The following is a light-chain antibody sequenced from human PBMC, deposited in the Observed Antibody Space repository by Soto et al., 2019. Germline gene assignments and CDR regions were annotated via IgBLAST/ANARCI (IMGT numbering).Light chain of an antibody. V-gene: IGKV3D-20*02. CDR1: QSVSTNS. CDR2: GAS. Sequence: EIVLTQSPDTLSLSPGERATLSCRASQSVSTNSLAWYQQKPGQAPRPLIYGASSRATGTPDRFSGSGSGTDFTLTISRLEPEDFAVYYCQQRSNWPTFDGGTKVEIK. J-gene: IGKJ4*01. CDR3: QQRSNWPT.